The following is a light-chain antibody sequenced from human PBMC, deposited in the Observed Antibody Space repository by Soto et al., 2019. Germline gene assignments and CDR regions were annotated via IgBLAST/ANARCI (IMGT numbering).Light chain of an antibody. CDR3: QSYDSSLSGYV. CDR1: SSNIGAGYE. J-gene: IGLJ1*01. V-gene: IGLV1-40*01. CDR2: ENN. Sequence: QSVLTQPPSVSEAPGQRVTISCTGSSSNIGAGYEAHWYQQVPGTAPKLLIYENNNGSSGVPARFSGSKSGTSASLAITGLQAEDEAEYYCQSYDSSLSGYVFGTGTKLTVL.